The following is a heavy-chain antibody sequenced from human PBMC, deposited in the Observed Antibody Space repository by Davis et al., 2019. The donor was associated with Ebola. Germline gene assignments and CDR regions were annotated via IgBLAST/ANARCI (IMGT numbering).Heavy chain of an antibody. CDR2: INPSGGST. D-gene: IGHD3-3*01. J-gene: IGHJ4*02. V-gene: IGHV1-46*02. CDR1: GYSFDSYV. Sequence: ASVKVSCKASGYSFDSYVLSWVRPAPGQGLEWMGIINPSGGSTSYAQKFQGRVTMTMDTSTGTVYMELSSLRSEDTAVYYCATYFTIFGVVSDYWGQGNLVTGSS. CDR3: ATYFTIFGVVSDY.